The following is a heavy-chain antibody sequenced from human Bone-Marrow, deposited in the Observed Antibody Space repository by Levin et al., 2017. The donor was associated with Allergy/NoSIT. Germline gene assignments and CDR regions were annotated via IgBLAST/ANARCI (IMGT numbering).Heavy chain of an antibody. V-gene: IGHV4-61*01. CDR1: GDSVSNGRYY. D-gene: IGHD5-24*01. Sequence: PSETLSLTCTIIGDSVSNGRYYWSWIRQPPGAGLEWIGYIYSSGSTSYKPSLKSRVTISMDTSKNQLSLDLTSVTAADTAVYYCARSRDGYNWVAMDVWGQGTTVTVSS. CDR2: IYSSGST. J-gene: IGHJ6*02. CDR3: ARSRDGYNWVAMDV.